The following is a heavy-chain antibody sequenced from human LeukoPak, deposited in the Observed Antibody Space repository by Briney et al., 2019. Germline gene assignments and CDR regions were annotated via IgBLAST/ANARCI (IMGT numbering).Heavy chain of an antibody. J-gene: IGHJ4*02. CDR3: ARRKDTAMAFDY. D-gene: IGHD5-18*01. CDR1: GGSISSYY. V-gene: IGHV4-59*01. CDR2: IYYGGST. Sequence: SETLSLTCTVSGGSISSYYWSWIRQPPGKGLEWIGYIYYGGSTNYNPSLKSRVTISVDTSKNQFSLKLSSVTAADTAVYYCARRKDTAMAFDYWGQGTLVTVSS.